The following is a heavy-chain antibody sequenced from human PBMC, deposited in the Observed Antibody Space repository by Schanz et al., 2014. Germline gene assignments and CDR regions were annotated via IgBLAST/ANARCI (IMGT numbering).Heavy chain of an antibody. CDR2: ITAYNGDT. CDR1: GGTFSSFG. J-gene: IGHJ3*02. CDR3: TRGGYSYALSAFDI. V-gene: IGHV1-18*01. Sequence: VQLEQSGADVKKPGSSVKVSCKASGGTFSSFGISWVRQAPGQGLEWMGWITAYNGDTNYALKLQGRVTMTTDTSTGTAYMELRSLRSDDTALYYCTRGGYSYALSAFDIWGQGTMVTVSS. D-gene: IGHD5-18*01.